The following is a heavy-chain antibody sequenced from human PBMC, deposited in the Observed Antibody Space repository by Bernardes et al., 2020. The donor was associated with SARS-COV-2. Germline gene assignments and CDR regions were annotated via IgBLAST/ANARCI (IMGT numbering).Heavy chain of an antibody. Sequence: SLIPSCVASGFTFKNYAMTWVRQAPGQGLEWVSAFGGSGGSSYYADSVKGRFTISRDNSENTIHLQMSSLRADDTAMYHCAKTVGLDSWGRGVLVTVSS. CDR3: AKTVGLDS. D-gene: IGHD1-26*01. CDR1: GFTFKNYA. CDR2: FGGSGGSS. V-gene: IGHV3-23*01. J-gene: IGHJ4*02.